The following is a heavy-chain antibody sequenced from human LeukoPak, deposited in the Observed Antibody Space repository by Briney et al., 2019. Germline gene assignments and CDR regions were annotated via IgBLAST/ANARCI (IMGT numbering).Heavy chain of an antibody. CDR1: GGSISSYY. D-gene: IGHD3-10*01. CDR3: ARDGGGRYFNWFDP. Sequence: SETLSLTCTVSGGSISSYYWNWLRQPPGKGLEWIGHIYNSGSTNYNPSLKSRVTISVDTSKNQFSLKLSSVTAADTAVYYCARDGGGRYFNWFDPWGQGALVTVSS. J-gene: IGHJ5*02. V-gene: IGHV4-59*01. CDR2: IYNSGST.